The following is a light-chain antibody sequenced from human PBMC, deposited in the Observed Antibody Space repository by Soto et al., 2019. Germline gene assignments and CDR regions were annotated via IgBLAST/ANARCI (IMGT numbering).Light chain of an antibody. V-gene: IGKV3-20*01. CDR2: GAS. CDR3: QQYGSSPRT. J-gene: IGKJ1*01. CDR1: QSISSNY. Sequence: IVLTQSPGTLSLSPGEGATLSCWASQSISSNYLAWYQQRPGQAPRLLIYGASSRATGIPDRFSGSGSGTDFTLTISRLEPEDFAVYYCQQYGSSPRTFGQGTKVDIK.